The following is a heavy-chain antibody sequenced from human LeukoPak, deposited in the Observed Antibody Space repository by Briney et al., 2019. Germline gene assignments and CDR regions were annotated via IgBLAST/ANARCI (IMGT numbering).Heavy chain of an antibody. CDR1: GGSISSGDYY. V-gene: IGHV4-31*03. CDR3: ARDYGNNWFDP. D-gene: IGHD4-17*01. Sequence: SETLSLTCTVSGGSISSGDYYWSWIRQHPGKGLEWIGYIYYSGDTYYNPSLRSRVSISVDTSKNQFSLKLSSVTAADTAMYYCARDYGNNWFDPWGQGTLVTVSS. J-gene: IGHJ5*02. CDR2: IYYSGDT.